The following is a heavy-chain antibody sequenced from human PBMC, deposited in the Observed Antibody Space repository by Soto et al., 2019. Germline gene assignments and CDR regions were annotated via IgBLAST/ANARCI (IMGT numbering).Heavy chain of an antibody. Sequence: SETLSLTCTVSGGSISSSSYYWGWIRQPPGKGLEWIGSIYYSGSTYYNPSLKSRVTISVDTSKNQFSLKLSSVTAAGTAVYYCATGQRAYGSGSFSYEAPYYYMDVWGKGTTVTVSS. J-gene: IGHJ6*03. V-gene: IGHV4-39*01. CDR1: GGSISSSSYY. CDR2: IYYSGST. CDR3: ATGQRAYGSGSFSYEAPYYYMDV. D-gene: IGHD3-10*01.